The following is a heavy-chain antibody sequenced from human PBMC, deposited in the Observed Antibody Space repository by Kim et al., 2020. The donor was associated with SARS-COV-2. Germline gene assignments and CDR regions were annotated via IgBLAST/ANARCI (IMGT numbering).Heavy chain of an antibody. J-gene: IGHJ4*02. Sequence: GGSLRLSCAASGFTVSSDAMTWVRQAPGKGLEWVSVIYSGGSTYCADSVKGRFTISTHNSTNTLYLQMNSLRAEDTAVYYCARMVRGSGSTPLDCWGQGTLVTVSS. CDR1: GFTVSSDA. D-gene: IGHD3-10*01. V-gene: IGHV3-53*04. CDR3: ARMVRGSGSTPLDC. CDR2: IYSGGST.